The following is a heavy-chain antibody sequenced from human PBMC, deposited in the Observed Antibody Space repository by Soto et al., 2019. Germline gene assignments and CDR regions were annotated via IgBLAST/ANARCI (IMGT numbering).Heavy chain of an antibody. CDR1: GFTFSSYA. V-gene: IGHV3-23*01. Sequence: GGSLRLSCAASGFTFSSYAMSWVRQAPGKGLEWVSAISGSGGSTYYADSVKGRFTISRDNSKNTLYLQMNSLRAEDTAVYYCAKFFMRLARHYDSSGYYFDYWGQGTLVTVSS. D-gene: IGHD3-22*01. CDR3: AKFFMRLARHYDSSGYYFDY. J-gene: IGHJ4*02. CDR2: ISGSGGST.